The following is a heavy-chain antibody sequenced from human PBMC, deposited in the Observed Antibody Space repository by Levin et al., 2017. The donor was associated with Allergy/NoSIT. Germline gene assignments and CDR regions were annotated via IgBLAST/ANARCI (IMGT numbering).Heavy chain of an antibody. J-gene: IGHJ4*02. Sequence: GASVKVSCKASGYTFTGYYMHWVRQAPGQGLEWMGRINPNSGGTNYAQKFQGRVTMTRDTSISTAYMELSRLRSDDTAVYYCARGEGGLSTSCGYWGQGTLVTVSS. CDR1: GYTFTGYY. CDR2: INPNSGGT. V-gene: IGHV1-2*06. CDR3: ARGEGGLSTSCGY. D-gene: IGHD2-2*01.